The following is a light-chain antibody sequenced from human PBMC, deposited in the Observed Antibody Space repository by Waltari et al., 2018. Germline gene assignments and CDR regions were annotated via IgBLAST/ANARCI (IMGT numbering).Light chain of an antibody. V-gene: IGKV3-11*01. CDR1: HSINEY. Sequence: EIVLTQSPGTLSLPPGETATLSCRASHSINEYLAWYQQKPAQAPRLLIYNATKRATGIPARFSGSGSGTDFTLTISSLEPEDSAVYYCQQRSNWPPITFGQGTRLEIK. J-gene: IGKJ5*01. CDR2: NAT. CDR3: QQRSNWPPIT.